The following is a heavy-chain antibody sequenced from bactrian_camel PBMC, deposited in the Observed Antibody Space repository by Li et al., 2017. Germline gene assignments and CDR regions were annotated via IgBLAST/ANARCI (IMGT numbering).Heavy chain of an antibody. CDR3: AAEGKKWGVELTTDLLLEPLEFTY. J-gene: IGHJ4*01. D-gene: IGHD5*01. V-gene: IGHV3-3*01. CDR2: YIGDGST. Sequence: HVQLVESGGGSVQAGGSLTLSCAVSGYTFSSYCMGWFRQAPGKEREGVVSTYIGDGSTYYGDSVKGRFTVSQDNGKGTLYLQMNSLKPEDTALYYCAAEGKKWGVELTTDLLLEPLEFTYWGQGTQVTVS. CDR1: GYTFSSYC.